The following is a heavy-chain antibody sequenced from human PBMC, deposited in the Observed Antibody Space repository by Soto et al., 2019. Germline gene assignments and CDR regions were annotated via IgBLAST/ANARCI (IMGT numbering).Heavy chain of an antibody. CDR1: GFTFSSYA. CDR2: ISYDGSNK. J-gene: IGHJ4*02. D-gene: IGHD3-3*01. CDR3: ARDGKRVEWLLFSLDGYRDFGPCGY. V-gene: IGHV3-30-3*01. Sequence: QVQLVESGGGVVQPGRSLRLSCAASGFTFSSYAMHWVRQAPGKGLEWVAVISYDGSNKYYADSVKGRFTISRDNSKNTLYLQMNSLRAEDTAVYYCARDGKRVEWLLFSLDGYRDFGPCGYWGQGTLVTVSS.